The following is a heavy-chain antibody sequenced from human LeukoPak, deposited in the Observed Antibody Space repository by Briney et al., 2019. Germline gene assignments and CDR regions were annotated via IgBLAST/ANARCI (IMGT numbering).Heavy chain of an antibody. D-gene: IGHD6-19*01. Sequence: GGSLRLSCAASGFTFSSYAMSWVRQAPGKGLEWVSAISGSGGSTYYADSVKGRFTISRDNSKNTLYPQMNSPRAEDTAVYYCAKDLRVFGSGWYYFDYWGQGTLVTVSS. CDR1: GFTFSSYA. CDR2: ISGSGGST. CDR3: AKDLRVFGSGWYYFDY. V-gene: IGHV3-23*01. J-gene: IGHJ4*02.